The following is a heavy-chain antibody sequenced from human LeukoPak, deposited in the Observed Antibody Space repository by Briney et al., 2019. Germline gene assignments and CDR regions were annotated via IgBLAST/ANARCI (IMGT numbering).Heavy chain of an antibody. V-gene: IGHV1-18*01. CDR3: ASSGWYGNYFDY. D-gene: IGHD6-19*01. CDR1: GYTFTSYG. CDR2: ISAYNGNT. J-gene: IGHJ4*02. Sequence: ASVKVSFKASGYTFTSYGISWVRQAPGQGLEWMGWISAYNGNTNYAQKLQGRVTMTTDTSTSTAYMELRSLRSDDTAAYYCASSGWYGNYFDYWGQGTLVTVSS.